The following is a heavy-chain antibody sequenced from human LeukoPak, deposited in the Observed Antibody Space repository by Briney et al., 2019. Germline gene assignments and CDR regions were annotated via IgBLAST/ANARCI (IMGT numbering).Heavy chain of an antibody. CDR3: ARGRDGYITPGIDY. V-gene: IGHV3-33*01. CDR1: GFMFSSYA. CDR2: IWHDGNTK. Sequence: GGSLRLSCSVSGFMFSSYAMHWVRQAPGKGLEWLAVIWHDGNTKYYGDSVKGRFTISRDNSKSSLYLQMSSLRVEDTAVFYCARGRDGYITPGIDYWGQGTLVTVSS. D-gene: IGHD5-24*01. J-gene: IGHJ4*02.